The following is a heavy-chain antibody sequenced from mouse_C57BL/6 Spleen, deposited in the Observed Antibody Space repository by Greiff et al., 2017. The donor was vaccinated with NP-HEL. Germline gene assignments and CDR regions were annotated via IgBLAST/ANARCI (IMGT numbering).Heavy chain of an antibody. V-gene: IGHV5-16*01. J-gene: IGHJ3*01. CDR2: INYDGSST. D-gene: IGHD1-1*01. CDR3: ARYYYGSSYDWFAY. Sequence: EVQLVESEGGLVQPGSSMKLSCTASGFTFSDYYMAWVRQVPEKGLEWVANINYDGSSTYYLDSLKCRFIISRDNAKNILYLQMSSLKSEDTATYYCARYYYGSSYDWFAYWGQGTLVTVSA. CDR1: GFTFSDYY.